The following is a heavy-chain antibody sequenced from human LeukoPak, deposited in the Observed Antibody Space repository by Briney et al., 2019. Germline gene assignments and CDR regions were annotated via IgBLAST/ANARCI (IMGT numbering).Heavy chain of an antibody. CDR1: GFTFSSYA. V-gene: IGHV3-23*01. Sequence: SGGSLRLSCAASGFTFSSYAMSWVRQAPGKGLEWVSAISGSGGSTYYADSVKGRLTISRDNSKNTLYLQMNSLRAEDTAVYYCAKDAKLSGWLDYWGQGTLVTVSS. CDR3: AKDAKLSGWLDY. J-gene: IGHJ4*02. CDR2: ISGSGGST. D-gene: IGHD6-19*01.